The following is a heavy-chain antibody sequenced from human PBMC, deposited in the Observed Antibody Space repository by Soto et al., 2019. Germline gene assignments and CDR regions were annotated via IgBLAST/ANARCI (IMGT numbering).Heavy chain of an antibody. CDR1: GASISSYY. Sequence: QVQLQESGPGLVKPSETLSLTCTVSGASISSYYWSWIRQPPGKGLEWIGYVYYSGSTNYNPSLKSRVTISVDTSKNQLSLKLSSVTAADTAMYYCARDTTPSLWGQGTLFTVAS. CDR2: VYYSGST. CDR3: ARDTTPSL. D-gene: IGHD1-1*01. V-gene: IGHV4-59*01. J-gene: IGHJ4*02.